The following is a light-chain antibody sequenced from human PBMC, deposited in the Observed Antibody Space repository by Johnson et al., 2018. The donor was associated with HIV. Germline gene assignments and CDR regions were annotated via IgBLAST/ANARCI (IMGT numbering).Light chain of an antibody. CDR3: GTWDSSLSAYV. V-gene: IGLV1-51*01. CDR2: DNH. Sequence: QSVLTQPPSVSAAPGQKVTISCSGSSSNIGINYVSWYQQLPGTAPKLLIFDNHKRPSGIPDRFSGSKSGTSATLGITGLQTGDEADYYCGTWDSSLSAYVFGTGTKVTVL. CDR1: SSNIGINY. J-gene: IGLJ1*01.